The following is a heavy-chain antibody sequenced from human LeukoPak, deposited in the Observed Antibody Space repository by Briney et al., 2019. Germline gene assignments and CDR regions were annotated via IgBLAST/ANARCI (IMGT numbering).Heavy chain of an antibody. J-gene: IGHJ3*02. CDR2: ISGSGGST. CDR1: GFTFSSYA. D-gene: IGHD3-16*02. CDR3: AKDSPMITFGGVSVNAFDI. V-gene: IGHV3-23*01. Sequence: GGSLRLSCAASGFTFSSYAMSWVRQAPGKGLEWVSAISGSGGSTYYADSVKGRFTISRDNSKNTLYLQMNSLRAEDTAVYYCAKDSPMITFGGVSVNAFDIWGQGTMVTVSS.